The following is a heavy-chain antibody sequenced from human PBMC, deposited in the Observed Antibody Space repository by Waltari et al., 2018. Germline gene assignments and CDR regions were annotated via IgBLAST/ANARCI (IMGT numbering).Heavy chain of an antibody. CDR2: VSRSISTG. J-gene: IGHJ3*02. CDR3: AREGIGGVVADHAFDI. CDR1: GCTFTSYA. D-gene: IGHD2-15*01. Sequence: QVQLVQSGAEVKKPGSSVKVSCKASGCTFTSYAVSWMRQAPGQGLEWMGGVSRSISTGKDGQKYQGRYQISADNTTSTASRELCRLRSGETAVDYCAREGIGGVVADHAFDIWGQGTTVTVSS. V-gene: IGHV1-69*14.